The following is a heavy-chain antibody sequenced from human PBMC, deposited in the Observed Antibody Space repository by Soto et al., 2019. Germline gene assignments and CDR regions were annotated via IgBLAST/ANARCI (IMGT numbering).Heavy chain of an antibody. Sequence: QVHLVQSGAEVTKAGSSVKVSFKASGGTFSSHAFSWVRQAPGQGLAWVVGCIPIFESANYAKEFQGRVTITADESTNTVILALNNLRSDDTAIYFCAIGDRSSWIGNHWGPGTQVTVS. CDR3: AIGDRSSWIGNH. J-gene: IGHJ4*02. CDR2: CIPIFESA. V-gene: IGHV1-69*01. D-gene: IGHD6-6*01. CDR1: GGTFSSHA.